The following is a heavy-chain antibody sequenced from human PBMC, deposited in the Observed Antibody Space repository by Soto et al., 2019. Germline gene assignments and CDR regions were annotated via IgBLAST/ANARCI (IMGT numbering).Heavy chain of an antibody. CDR2: INTYNSMT. Sequence: QVQLVQSGGEVKKPGDSVTVSCKASGYTFINYHITWVRQAPGQGLEWMAWINTYNSMTDYAQRFQGRVTMTRDTPTSTAYMELRNLGSDDTAVYFCAKSTRGEMAKDWGQGTLVTVSS. J-gene: IGHJ4*02. CDR3: AKSTRGEMAKD. V-gene: IGHV1-18*01. CDR1: GYTFINYH. D-gene: IGHD5-12*01.